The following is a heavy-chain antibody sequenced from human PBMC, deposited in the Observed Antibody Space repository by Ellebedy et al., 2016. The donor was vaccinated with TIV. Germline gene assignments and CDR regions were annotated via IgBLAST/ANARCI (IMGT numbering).Heavy chain of an antibody. CDR3: ARARGQYLYGSGSYFTN. D-gene: IGHD3-10*01. V-gene: IGHV4-34*01. Sequence: MPSETLSLTCAVYNGSFTHYFWSWVRQPTGKGLEWIGEINASGTTNNNPSLKNRVTISVDTPKRQFSLRLTSVTAADTAVYYCARARGQYLYGSGSYFTNWGQGEMVTVSS. J-gene: IGHJ4*02. CDR1: NGSFTHYF. CDR2: INASGTT.